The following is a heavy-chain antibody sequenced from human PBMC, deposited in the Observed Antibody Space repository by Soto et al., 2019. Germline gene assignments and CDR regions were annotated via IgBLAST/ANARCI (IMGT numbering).Heavy chain of an antibody. CDR2: ISSNGGST. J-gene: IGHJ6*02. V-gene: IGHV3-64*01. CDR1: GFTFSSYA. Sequence: EVQLVESGGGLVQPGGSLRLSCAASGFTFSSYAMHWVRQAPGKGLEYVSAISSNGGSTYYANSVKGRFTISRDNSKNTLYLQMGSLRAEDMAVYYCARAGTMIVVVSGMDVWGQGTTVTVSS. CDR3: ARAGTMIVVVSGMDV. D-gene: IGHD3-22*01.